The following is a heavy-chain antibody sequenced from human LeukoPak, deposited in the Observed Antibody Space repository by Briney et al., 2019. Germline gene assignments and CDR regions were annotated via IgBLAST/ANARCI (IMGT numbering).Heavy chain of an antibody. Sequence: PSETLSLTCTFSGASLHNHYWSWIRQPPGKSLEWIGYVSDSEATNYNPSLKSRVSMSMDTSKKEVSLRLRSVTAADTALYYCATRPAETTWYGVFDYWSRGTLVTVSS. CDR3: ATRPAETTWYGVFDY. CDR2: VSDSEAT. D-gene: IGHD3-10*01. J-gene: IGHJ4*02. V-gene: IGHV4-59*11. CDR1: GASLHNHY.